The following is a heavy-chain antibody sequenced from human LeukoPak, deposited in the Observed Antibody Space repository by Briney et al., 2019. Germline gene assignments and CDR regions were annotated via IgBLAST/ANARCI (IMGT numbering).Heavy chain of an antibody. CDR2: MNPNSGNT. J-gene: IGHJ6*03. CDR3: ARVPKEWELPGDYYYMDV. V-gene: IGHV1-8*01. D-gene: IGHD1-26*01. CDR1: GYTFTSYD. Sequence: ASVKVSCKASGYTFTSYDINWVRQATGQGREWMGWMNPNSGNTGYAQKFQGRVTMTRNTSISTAYMELSSLRSEDTAVYYCARVPKEWELPGDYYYMDVWGKGTTVTVSS.